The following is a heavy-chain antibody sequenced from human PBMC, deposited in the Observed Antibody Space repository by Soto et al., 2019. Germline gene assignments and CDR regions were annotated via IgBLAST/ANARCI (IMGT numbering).Heavy chain of an antibody. J-gene: IGHJ6*02. CDR1: GYTFTSYA. CDR3: ARGAAPPRPHYDFWSGTGGGYGMDV. V-gene: IGHV1-3*01. D-gene: IGHD3-3*01. Sequence: ASVKVSCKASGYTFTSYAMHWVRQAPGQRLEWMGWINAGNGNTKYSQKFQGRVTITRDTSASTAYMELSSLRSEDTAVYYCARGAAPPRPHYDFWSGTGGGYGMDVWGQGTTVTVSS. CDR2: INAGNGNT.